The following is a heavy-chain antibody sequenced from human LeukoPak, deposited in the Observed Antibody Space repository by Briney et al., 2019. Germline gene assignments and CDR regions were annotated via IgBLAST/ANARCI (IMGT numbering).Heavy chain of an antibody. D-gene: IGHD3-16*01. J-gene: IGHJ4*02. CDR3: ASGGYYNDY. Sequence: PGGSLRLSCAASGLTFSKYWMHWVRQAPGKGLVWVSHINRDGSSTAYADSVKGRFTISRDNAKNTLYLQMNSLRADDTAVYYCASGGYYNDYWGQGTLVTVSS. CDR1: GLTFSKYW. CDR2: INRDGSST. V-gene: IGHV3-74*01.